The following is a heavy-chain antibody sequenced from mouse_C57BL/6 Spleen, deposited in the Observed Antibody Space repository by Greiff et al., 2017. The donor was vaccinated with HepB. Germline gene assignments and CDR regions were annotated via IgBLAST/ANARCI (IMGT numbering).Heavy chain of an antibody. CDR3: ASQLYYYAMDY. J-gene: IGHJ4*01. Sequence: EVKLVESGGGLVKPGGSLSLSCAASGFTFTDYYMSWVRQPPGKALEWLGFIRNKANGYTTEYSASVKGRFTISRDNSQSILYLQMNALRAEDSATYYCASQLYYYAMDYWGQGTSVTVSS. D-gene: IGHD3-3*01. CDR1: GFTFTDYY. V-gene: IGHV7-3*01. CDR2: IRNKANGYTT.